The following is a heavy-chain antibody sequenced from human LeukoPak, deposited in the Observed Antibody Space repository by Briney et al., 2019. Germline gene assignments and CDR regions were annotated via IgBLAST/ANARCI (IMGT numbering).Heavy chain of an antibody. CDR2: IIPIFGTA. V-gene: IGHV1-69*06. CDR3: ARVRRYSSSWYDY. Sequence: GASVKVSCKASGGTFSNYAISWVRQAPGQGLEWMGGIIPIFGTANYAQKFRGRVTITADKSTRTAYMELSRLRSDDTAVYYCARVRRYSSSWYDYWGQGTLVTVSS. J-gene: IGHJ4*02. D-gene: IGHD6-13*01. CDR1: GGTFSNYA.